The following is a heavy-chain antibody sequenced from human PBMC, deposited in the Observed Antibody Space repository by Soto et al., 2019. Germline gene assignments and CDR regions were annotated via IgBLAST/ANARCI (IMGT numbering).Heavy chain of an antibody. CDR2: MYAGGDT. Sequence: GGSLRLSCAASGFKSVDYAMGWVRQAPGRGLEWVSVMYAGGDTHYADSVKGRFTISRDKSENTLYLQMNSLRDEDTGVYFCVSRIPSWVFDYWGLGTLVTVSS. D-gene: IGHD2-21*01. CDR1: GFKSVDYA. V-gene: IGHV3-53*01. CDR3: VSRIPSWVFDY. J-gene: IGHJ4*01.